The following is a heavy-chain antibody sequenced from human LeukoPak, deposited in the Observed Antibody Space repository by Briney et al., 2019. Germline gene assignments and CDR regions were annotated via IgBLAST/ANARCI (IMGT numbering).Heavy chain of an antibody. J-gene: IGHJ5*02. D-gene: IGHD3-16*02. CDR1: GGSFSGYY. CDR3: ARGLRLGELSLFSYWFDP. V-gene: IGHV4-34*01. Sequence: SETLSLTCAVYGGSFSGYYWSWIRQPPGKGLEWIGEINHSGSTNYNPSLKSRVTISVDTSKNQFSLKLSSVTAADTAVYYCARGLRLGELSLFSYWFDPWGQGTLVTVSS. CDR2: INHSGST.